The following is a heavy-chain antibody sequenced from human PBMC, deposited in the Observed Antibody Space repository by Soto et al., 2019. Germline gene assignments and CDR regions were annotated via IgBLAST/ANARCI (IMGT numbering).Heavy chain of an antibody. Sequence: GGSLRLSCAASGFTFSSYGMHWVRQAPGKGLEWVAVISYDGSNKYYADSVKGRFTISRDNSKNTLYLQMNSLRAEDTAVYYCAKDPLLGTMVRGVILRGNYYYGMDVWGQGTTVTVSS. CDR1: GFTFSSYG. CDR2: ISYDGSNK. D-gene: IGHD3-10*01. V-gene: IGHV3-30*18. CDR3: AKDPLLGTMVRGVILRGNYYYGMDV. J-gene: IGHJ6*02.